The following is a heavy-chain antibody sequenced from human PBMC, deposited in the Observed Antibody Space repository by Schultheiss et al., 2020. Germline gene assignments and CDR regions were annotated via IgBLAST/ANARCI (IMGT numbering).Heavy chain of an antibody. J-gene: IGHJ4*02. Sequence: GGSLRLSCAASGFTFSSYAMSWVRQAPGKGLEWVSAISGSGGSTYYADSVKGRFTISRDNSKNTLYLQMNSLRAEDTALYYCAKDLSSSWYYFDYWGQGTLVTVSS. CDR3: AKDLSSSWYYFDY. CDR1: GFTFSSYA. D-gene: IGHD6-13*01. V-gene: IGHV3-23*01. CDR2: ISGSGGST.